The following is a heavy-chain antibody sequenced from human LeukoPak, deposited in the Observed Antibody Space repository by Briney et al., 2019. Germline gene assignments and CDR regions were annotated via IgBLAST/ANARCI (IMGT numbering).Heavy chain of an antibody. V-gene: IGHV3-21*01. CDR2: ISSGSKYI. D-gene: IGHD5-18*01. CDR3: ARALSYSYGSMDF. Sequence: NSGGSLRLSCAASGFTFSSYSMNWVRQAPGKGLEWVSSISSGSKYIYNADSVKGRFTISRDNAKNSLYLQMNSLRAEDTAVYYCARALSYSYGSMDFWGQGTLVTVSS. J-gene: IGHJ4*02. CDR1: GFTFSSYS.